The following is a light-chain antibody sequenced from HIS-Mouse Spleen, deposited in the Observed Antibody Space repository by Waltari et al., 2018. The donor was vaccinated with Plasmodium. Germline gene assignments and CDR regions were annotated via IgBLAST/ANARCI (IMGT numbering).Light chain of an antibody. CDR2: GAS. CDR1: QSVSSN. CDR3: QQYNNWSVT. Sequence: ELVMTQSPATLSVSPGERATLSCRASQSVSSNLAWYEQKPGQAPRLLIYGASTRATGISARCSGSGSETDFTLTISSLQSEDFAVYYCQQYNNWSVTFGPGTKVDIK. J-gene: IGKJ3*01. V-gene: IGKV3-15*01.